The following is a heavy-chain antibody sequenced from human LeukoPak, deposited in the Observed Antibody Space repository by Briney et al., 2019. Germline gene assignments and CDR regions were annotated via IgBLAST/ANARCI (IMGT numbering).Heavy chain of an antibody. CDR1: GGSISSSSYY. J-gene: IGHJ4*02. V-gene: IGHV4-39*07. D-gene: IGHD1-26*01. Sequence: SETLSLTCSVSGGSISSSSYYWGWIRQPPGKGLEWIGSIYHSGSTYYNPSLKSRVTISVDTSKNQFSLKLSSVTAADTAVYYCASAHGGSYYFDYWGQGTLVTVSS. CDR2: IYHSGST. CDR3: ASAHGGSYYFDY.